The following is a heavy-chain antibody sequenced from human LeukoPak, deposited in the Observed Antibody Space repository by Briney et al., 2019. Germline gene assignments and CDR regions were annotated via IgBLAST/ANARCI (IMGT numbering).Heavy chain of an antibody. CDR1: GDAITGSTYY. CDR2: MYYSGST. V-gene: IGHV4-39*01. CDR3: ARQYYDRTGYYYFDH. Sequence: SETLSLTCTVSGDAITGSTYYWGWIRQPPGKGLEWIGSMYYSGSTYSNASLKSRVTISADTSKNQFSLKLSSVTAADTATYYCARQYYDRTGYYYFDHWTQGTLVTASS. J-gene: IGHJ4*02. D-gene: IGHD3-22*01.